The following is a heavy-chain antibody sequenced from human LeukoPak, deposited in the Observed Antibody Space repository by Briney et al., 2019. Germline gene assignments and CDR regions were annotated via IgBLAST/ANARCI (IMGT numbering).Heavy chain of an antibody. Sequence: GGSLRLSCVASGFSVSTNYMTWVRQAPGKGPEWVSVLYDSNENFYLAAVEGRFFISRDSPTNTLYLQMNSLRPEDTAVYYCARGLSGHSIFGSGLSDCWGRGTLVTVSS. CDR3: ARGLSGHSIFGSGLSDC. CDR1: GFSVSTNY. CDR2: LYDSNEN. J-gene: IGHJ4*02. V-gene: IGHV3-53*05. D-gene: IGHD3-22*01.